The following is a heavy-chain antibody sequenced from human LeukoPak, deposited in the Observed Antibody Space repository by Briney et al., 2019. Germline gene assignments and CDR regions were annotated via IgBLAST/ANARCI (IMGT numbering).Heavy chain of an antibody. J-gene: IGHJ4*02. CDR1: GYTFTDYY. CDR2: VDPEDGET. D-gene: IGHD1-26*01. V-gene: IGHV1-69-2*01. Sequence: ATVKISCKVSGYTFTDYYMHWVQQAPGKGLEWMGLVDPEDGETIYAEKFQGRVTITADTSTDTAYMELSSLRSEGTAVYYCAKLQIPISGSSPPRDYWGQGTLVTVSS. CDR3: AKLQIPISGSSPPRDY.